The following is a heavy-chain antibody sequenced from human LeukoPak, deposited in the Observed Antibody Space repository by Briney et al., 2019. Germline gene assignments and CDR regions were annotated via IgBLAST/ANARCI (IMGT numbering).Heavy chain of an antibody. CDR1: GYTFTSYY. CDR3: ARDGGPSVAENWFDP. CDR2: INPSGGST. J-gene: IGHJ5*02. V-gene: IGHV1-46*01. Sequence: ASVKVSCKASGYTFTSYYMHWVRQAPGQGLEWMGIINPSGGSTSYAQKFQGRVTMTRDTSTSTVYMELSSLSSEDTAVYYCARDGGPSVAENWFDPWGQGTLVTVSS. D-gene: IGHD6-19*01.